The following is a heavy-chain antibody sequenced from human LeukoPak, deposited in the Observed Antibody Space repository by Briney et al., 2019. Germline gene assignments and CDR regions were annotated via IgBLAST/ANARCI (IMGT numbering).Heavy chain of an antibody. V-gene: IGHV3-48*01. D-gene: IGHD5-18*01. CDR2: ISSSSSTI. Sequence: PGGSLRLSRAASGFTFSSYSMNWVRQVPGKGLEWVSYISSSSSTIYYADSVKGRFTISRDNAKNSLYLQMNSLRAEDTAVYYCARAQSGYSYGFDYWGQGTLVTVSS. CDR3: ARAQSGYSYGFDY. J-gene: IGHJ4*02. CDR1: GFTFSSYS.